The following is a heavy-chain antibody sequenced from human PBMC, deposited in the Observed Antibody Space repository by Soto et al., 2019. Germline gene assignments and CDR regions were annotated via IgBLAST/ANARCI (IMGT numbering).Heavy chain of an antibody. CDR2: IRGDGSST. CDR3: AKPAVVDCFYYSYVVG. CDR1: GFKFNSYT. D-gene: IGHD2-2*01. V-gene: IGHV3-23*01. J-gene: IGHJ6*03. Sequence: EVQLLESGGVLVQPGGSLRLSCAASGFKFNSYTMGWVRQAPGKGLVWVSAIRGDGSSTYYADFVNGRFSISRDNFKKTLRLQIDRLRFVDMAVYYCAKPAVVDCFYYSYVVGWGRGTAVSVSS.